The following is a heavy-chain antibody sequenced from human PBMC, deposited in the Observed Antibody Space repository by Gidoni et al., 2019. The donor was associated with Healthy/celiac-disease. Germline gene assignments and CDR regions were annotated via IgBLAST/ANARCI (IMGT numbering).Heavy chain of an antibody. Sequence: QVQLVQSGAEVKKPGSSVKVSCTASGGPFLSYAIRWGRMAPGQGLEWMGGILPIFGTANYAQKFQGRVTITADESTSTAYMELSSLRSEDTAVYYCARCDIVVVPAANIQGDCFDPWGQVTLVTVSS. CDR1: GGPFLSYA. CDR2: ILPIFGTA. J-gene: IGHJ5*02. V-gene: IGHV1-69*01. CDR3: ARCDIVVVPAANIQGDCFDP. D-gene: IGHD2-2*01.